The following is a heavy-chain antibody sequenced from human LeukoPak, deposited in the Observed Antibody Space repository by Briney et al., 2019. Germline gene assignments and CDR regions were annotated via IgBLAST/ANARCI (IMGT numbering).Heavy chain of an antibody. CDR3: ARDLRSSSSLPYYYYGMDV. D-gene: IGHD6-6*01. V-gene: IGHV1-3*01. CDR1: GYTFTSYA. CDR2: INAGNGNT. J-gene: IGHJ6*02. Sequence: ASVKVSWKASGYTFTSYAMHWVRQAPGQRLEWMGWINAGNGNTKYSQKFQGRVTITRDTSASTAYMELSSLRSEDTAVYYCARDLRSSSSLPYYYYGMDVWGQGTTVTVSS.